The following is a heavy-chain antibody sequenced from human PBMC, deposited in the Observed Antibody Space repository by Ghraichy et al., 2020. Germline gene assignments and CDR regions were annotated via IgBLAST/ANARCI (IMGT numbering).Heavy chain of an antibody. Sequence: GGSLRLSCAASGFTFSSYSMNWVRQAPGKGLEWVSSISSSSSYIYYADSVKGRFTISRDNAKNSLYLQMNSLRAEDTAVYYCARDPDYGGRAFDLWGRGTLVTVSS. CDR2: ISSSSSYI. CDR3: ARDPDYGGRAFDL. J-gene: IGHJ2*01. D-gene: IGHD4-23*01. V-gene: IGHV3-21*01. CDR1: GFTFSSYS.